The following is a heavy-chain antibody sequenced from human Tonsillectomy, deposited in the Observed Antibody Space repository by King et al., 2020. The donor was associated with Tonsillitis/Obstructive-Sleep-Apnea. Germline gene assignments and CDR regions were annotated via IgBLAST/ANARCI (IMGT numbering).Heavy chain of an antibody. CDR3: ARRYCSGGSCYLYYFDY. Sequence: VQLVVSGSELKKPGASVKVSCKASGYTFTSYAMNWVRQAPGQGLEWMGWINTNTGNPTYAQGFTGRFVFSLDTSVSTAYLQISSLKAEDTAVYYCARRYCSGGSCYLYYFDYWGQGTLVTVSS. CDR2: INTNTGNP. V-gene: IGHV7-4-1*02. CDR1: GYTFTSYA. J-gene: IGHJ4*02. D-gene: IGHD2-15*01.